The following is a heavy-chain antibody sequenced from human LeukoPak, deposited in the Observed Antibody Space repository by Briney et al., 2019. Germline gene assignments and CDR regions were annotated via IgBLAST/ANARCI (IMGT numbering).Heavy chain of an antibody. Sequence: GGSLRLSCAASGFIFSSYGMSWVRQAPGKGLEWVSSISGSGGSTYYADSVKGRFTISRDNSKNTLYLQMNSLRAEDTAVYYCARVIYYDRSGYDAFDIWGQGTMVTVSS. J-gene: IGHJ3*02. D-gene: IGHD3-22*01. CDR3: ARVIYYDRSGYDAFDI. CDR2: ISGSGGST. CDR1: GFIFSSYG. V-gene: IGHV3-23*01.